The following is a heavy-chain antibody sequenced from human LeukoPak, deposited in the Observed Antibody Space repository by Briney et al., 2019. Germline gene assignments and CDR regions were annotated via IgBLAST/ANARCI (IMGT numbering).Heavy chain of an antibody. CDR2: INPNSGGT. CDR1: GYTFTGYY. CDR3: ARVSGSYLYYMDV. Sequence: ASVKVSCKASGYTFTGYYMHWVRQAPGQGLEWMGRINPNSGGTNYAQKFQGRVTMTRDTSINSAYMELSRLRSDDTAVYYCARVSGSYLYYMDVWGKGTTVTVSS. D-gene: IGHD3-10*01. V-gene: IGHV1-2*06. J-gene: IGHJ6*03.